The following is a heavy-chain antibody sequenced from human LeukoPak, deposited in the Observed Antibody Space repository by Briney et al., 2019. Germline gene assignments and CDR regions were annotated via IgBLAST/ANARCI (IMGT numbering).Heavy chain of an antibody. J-gene: IGHJ4*02. D-gene: IGHD6-6*01. CDR2: ISGSGGST. V-gene: IGHV3-23*01. CDR3: AKGLSYSSASPSDY. Sequence: RGSLRLSXAASGFTFSSYAMRWVRQAPGKGLEWVSAISGSGGSTYYADSVNGLFTISRDNSKNTLYLQMNSLRAEDTAVYYCAKGLSYSSASPSDYWGQGTLVTVSS. CDR1: GFTFSSYA.